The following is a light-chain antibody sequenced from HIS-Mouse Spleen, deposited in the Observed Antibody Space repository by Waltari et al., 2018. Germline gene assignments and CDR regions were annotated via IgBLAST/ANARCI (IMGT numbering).Light chain of an antibody. CDR2: DVS. J-gene: IGLJ2*01. V-gene: IGLV2-14*03. Sequence: QSALTQPASVSGSPGQSITIPCTGTSSDVGGYNYVSWYQPHPGKAPKLMIYDVSNRPSGVSNRVSGSKSGNTASLTISGLQAEDEADYYCSSYTSSSFNVVFGGGTKLTVL. CDR3: SSYTSSSFNVV. CDR1: SSDVGGYNY.